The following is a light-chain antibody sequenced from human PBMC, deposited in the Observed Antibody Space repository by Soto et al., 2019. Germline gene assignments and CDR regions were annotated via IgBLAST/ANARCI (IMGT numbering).Light chain of an antibody. CDR1: VLAKKY. CDR3: YSAADNNRV. Sequence: SYELTQPSSVSVSPGQTARITCSGDVLAKKYARWYQQKPGQAPVLVIYKDSERPSGIPERFSGSSSGTTVTLTIRGDQVEDEADYYCYSAADNNRVFGGGTKLTVL. V-gene: IGLV3-27*01. J-gene: IGLJ2*01. CDR2: KDS.